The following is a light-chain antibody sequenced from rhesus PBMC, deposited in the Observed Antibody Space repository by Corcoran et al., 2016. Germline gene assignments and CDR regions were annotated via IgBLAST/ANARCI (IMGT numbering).Light chain of an antibody. Sequence: DIQMTQSPSSLSASVGDRVTITCRASENVNNYLNWYQQKPGKAPKLLIYNASNLQSGVPSRFSGNGSGTDYTFTISSLQPEDVATYYGQHGYGTPLTFGGGTKVELK. CDR2: NAS. CDR1: ENVNNY. CDR3: QHGYGTPLT. V-gene: IGKV1-74*01. J-gene: IGKJ4*01.